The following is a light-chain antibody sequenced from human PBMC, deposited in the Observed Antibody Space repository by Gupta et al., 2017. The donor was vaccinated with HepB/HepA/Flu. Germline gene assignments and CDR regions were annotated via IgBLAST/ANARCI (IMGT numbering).Light chain of an antibody. Sequence: DVVMTQSPLFLPLTPGEPASISCRSSQSLLHTNGFNCLEWYLQKPGQSPQLLLYVGSKRASGVPDRFSSSGSGTDFTLKISRGEAEDVGVYYCKQGLHTPGTFGHGTKVDIK. V-gene: IGKV2-28*01. J-gene: IGKJ3*01. CDR2: VGS. CDR1: QSLLHTNGFNC. CDR3: KQGLHTPGT.